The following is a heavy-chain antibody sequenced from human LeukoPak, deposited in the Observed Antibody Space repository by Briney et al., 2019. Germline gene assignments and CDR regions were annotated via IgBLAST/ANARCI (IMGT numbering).Heavy chain of an antibody. CDR3: ARGNRDFDS. J-gene: IGHJ5*01. CDR1: GDSVSTNSAA. D-gene: IGHD2-21*02. Sequence: QTLSLTCAISGDSVSTNSAAWNWIRQSPSRGLEWLGRTYYRSKWYHDYASSVPSRIPINPDTSKNQFSLHLNSVTPEDTAVYYCARGNRDFDSWGQGTLVTVSS. CDR2: TYYRSKWYH. V-gene: IGHV6-1*01.